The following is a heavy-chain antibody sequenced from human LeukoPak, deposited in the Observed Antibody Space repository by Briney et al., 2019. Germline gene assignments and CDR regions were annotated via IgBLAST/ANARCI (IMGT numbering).Heavy chain of an antibody. CDR2: IRNKANSYRT. Sequence: GGSLRLSCAASGFTISDHYMDWVRQAPGKGLEWICRIRNKANSYRTEFAASVKGRFTLSIDDSKNSLYLQMNSLRAEDTAVYYCAKDLMKTGYCSGASCYGRTDWGQGTLVTVSS. CDR1: GFTISDHY. CDR3: AKDLMKTGYCSGASCYGRTD. V-gene: IGHV3-72*01. J-gene: IGHJ4*02. D-gene: IGHD2-15*01.